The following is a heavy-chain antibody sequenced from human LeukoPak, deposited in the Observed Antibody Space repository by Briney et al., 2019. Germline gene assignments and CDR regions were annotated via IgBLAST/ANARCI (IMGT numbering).Heavy chain of an antibody. CDR3: ASILRSSSGYYFDY. J-gene: IGHJ4*02. CDR2: IYSGDTT. V-gene: IGHV3-66*01. CDR1: GFTVSTNY. Sequence: PGGSLRLSCEASGFTVSTNYMSWVRQAPGKGLEWVSVIYSGDTTFYADSVRGKFTISRDNSKNTLYLQMNSLRAEDTAVYYCASILRSSSGYYFDYWGQGTLVTVSS. D-gene: IGHD3-10*01.